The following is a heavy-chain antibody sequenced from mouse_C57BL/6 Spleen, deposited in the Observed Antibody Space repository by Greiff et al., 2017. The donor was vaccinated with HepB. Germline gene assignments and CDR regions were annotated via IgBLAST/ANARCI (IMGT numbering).Heavy chain of an antibody. J-gene: IGHJ2*01. CDR1: GYSFADYN. Sequence: LKQSGPELVKPGASVKISCKASGYSFADYNMNWVKQRNGQSLEWIGVINPNYGPTSYNQKFKGKATLTVDQSSSTAYMQLNRLTSDDSAVYYCSSALYYYVSSYVTDYWGQGTTLTGSA. CDR3: SSALYYYVSSYVTDY. D-gene: IGHD1-1*01. CDR2: INPNYGPT. V-gene: IGHV1-39*01.